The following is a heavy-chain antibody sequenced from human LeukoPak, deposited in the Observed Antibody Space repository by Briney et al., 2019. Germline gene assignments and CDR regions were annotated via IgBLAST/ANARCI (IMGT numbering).Heavy chain of an antibody. CDR1: GFTFSDHY. J-gene: IGHJ4*02. CDR3: TRVKGGNYDYDY. CDR2: TRNKANGYTT. V-gene: IGHV3-72*01. D-gene: IGHD1-26*01. Sequence: QPGGSLRLSCAISGFTFSDHYMGWVRQAPGKGREWVGRTRNKANGYTTEYAASVKGGFTISRDDSKNSLYLQMNSLKTEDTAMYYCTRVKGGNYDYDYWGQGTLVTVSS.